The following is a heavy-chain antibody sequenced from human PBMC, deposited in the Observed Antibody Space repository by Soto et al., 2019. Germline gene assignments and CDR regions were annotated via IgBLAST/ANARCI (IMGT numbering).Heavy chain of an antibody. V-gene: IGHV1-46*01. Sequence: ASVKVSCKASGYTFTRYYMHWVRQAPGQGLEWMGIINPSGFSTNYAQKFQGRVTMTRDTSASTVYMELSSLRSEDTAVYYCARNRKDSSGVLDHWGQGILVTVSS. D-gene: IGHD6-19*01. J-gene: IGHJ4*02. CDR2: INPSGFST. CDR3: ARNRKDSSGVLDH. CDR1: GYTFTRYY.